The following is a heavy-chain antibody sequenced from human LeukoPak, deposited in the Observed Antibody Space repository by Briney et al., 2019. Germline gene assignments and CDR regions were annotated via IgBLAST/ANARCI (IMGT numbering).Heavy chain of an antibody. Sequence: PGGSLRLSCAASGFTFSSYAIHWVRQAPGKGLEWVANIKQDGSEKYYVDSVKGRFTISRDNARNSLYLQMNSLRAEDTAVYYCAREAPMVGALYYYYYMDVWGKGTTVTVSS. CDR1: GFTFSSYA. V-gene: IGHV3-7*01. D-gene: IGHD1-26*01. J-gene: IGHJ6*03. CDR3: AREAPMVGALYYYYYMDV. CDR2: IKQDGSEK.